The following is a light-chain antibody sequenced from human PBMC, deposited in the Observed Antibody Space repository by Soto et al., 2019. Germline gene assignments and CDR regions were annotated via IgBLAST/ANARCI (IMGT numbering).Light chain of an antibody. Sequence: AIQMTQSPSSLSASVGDRVTITCRASQGIRNDLGWYQQKPGTAPKVLIYAASSLQSGVPSRFSGSGSGTDFTLTISSLQPEDFATSYCIQDYTYPITVGHGTRLEIK. J-gene: IGKJ5*01. V-gene: IGKV1-6*01. CDR3: IQDYTYPIT. CDR1: QGIRND. CDR2: AAS.